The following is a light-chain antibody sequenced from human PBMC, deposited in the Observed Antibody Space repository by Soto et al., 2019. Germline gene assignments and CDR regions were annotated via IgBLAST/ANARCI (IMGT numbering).Light chain of an antibody. CDR1: SSDVGGYNY. CDR3: RSYTSTTTLVV. CDR2: DVI. Sequence: QSALTQPASVSGSPGQSITISCTGTSSDVGGYNYVSWYQQEPGKAPKVIIYDVINRPSGVSDRFSGSKSGNTASLTISGLQAEDEADYYCRSYTSTTTLVVFGGGTKLTVL. J-gene: IGLJ2*01. V-gene: IGLV2-14*03.